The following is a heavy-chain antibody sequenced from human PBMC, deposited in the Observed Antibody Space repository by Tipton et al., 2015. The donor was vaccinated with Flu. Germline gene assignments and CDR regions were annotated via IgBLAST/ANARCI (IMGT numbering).Heavy chain of an antibody. J-gene: IGHJ5*02. D-gene: IGHD3-22*01. CDR1: GASLSGYY. CDR3: AATYYYDTTGYGRRFDP. Sequence: LSLTCAVYGASLSGYYGSWIRQSPGRGLEWLGEIHHSGSTNYNPSLKNRVSMSADTSKKQCSLKLTSVTAADTAVYFCAATYYYDTTGYGRRFDPWGRGTLVTVSS. V-gene: IGHV4-34*01. CDR2: IHHSGST.